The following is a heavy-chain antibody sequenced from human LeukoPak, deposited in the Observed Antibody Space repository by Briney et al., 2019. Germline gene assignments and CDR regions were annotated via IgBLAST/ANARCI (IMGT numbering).Heavy chain of an antibody. D-gene: IGHD5/OR15-5a*01. CDR1: GGSISSYY. Sequence: SETLSLTCTVSGGSISSYYWSWIGQPAGKGLEWIGRIYTSGSTNYNPSLKSRVTMSVYTSKNQFSLKLSLVTAADTAVYYCARLPLSIGERKEDAFDIWGQGTMVTVSS. CDR2: IYTSGST. J-gene: IGHJ3*02. CDR3: ARLPLSIGERKEDAFDI. V-gene: IGHV4-4*07.